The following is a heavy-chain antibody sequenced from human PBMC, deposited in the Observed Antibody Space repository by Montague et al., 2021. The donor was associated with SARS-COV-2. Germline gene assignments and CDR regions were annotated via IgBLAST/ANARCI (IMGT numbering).Heavy chain of an antibody. V-gene: IGHV3-30*04. CDR2: ISNDGSNK. Sequence: SLRLSCAASGFYFSYAMHWVRQAPGKGLVWVALISNDGSNKHYADSVTGRFTISRDNSKSTLYLQMNSLRTEDTAVYYCARESGSFHDGGYFDYWGQGSLVTVSS. D-gene: IGHD1-26*01. J-gene: IGHJ4*02. CDR1: GFYFSYA. CDR3: ARESGSFHDGGYFDY.